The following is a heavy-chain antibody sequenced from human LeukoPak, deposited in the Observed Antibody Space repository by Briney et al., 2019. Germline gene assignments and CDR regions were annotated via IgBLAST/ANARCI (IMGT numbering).Heavy chain of an antibody. J-gene: IGHJ4*02. CDR3: ARSHSSSWPYPFDY. D-gene: IGHD6-13*01. CDR1: GGSISSHY. CDR2: IYYSGST. V-gene: IGHV4-59*11. Sequence: SETLSLTCTVSGGSISSHYWSWIRQPPGKGLEWIGYIYYSGSTNYNPSLKSRVTISVDTSKNQFSLKLSSVTAADTAVYYCARSHSSSWPYPFDYWGQGTLVTVSS.